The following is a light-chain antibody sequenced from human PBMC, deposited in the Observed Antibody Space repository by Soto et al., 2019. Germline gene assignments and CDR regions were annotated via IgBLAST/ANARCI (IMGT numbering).Light chain of an antibody. V-gene: IGLV2-23*01. CDR2: QAT. CDR3: YSYAGSFSLV. CDR1: GNDIGEYNL. Sequence: QSALTQPASVSGSPGQSITISCSGTGNDIGEYNLVSWYQQHPGKAPKPIIYQATKRPSGVSGRFSGSKSGNTASLTISGLRADDEANYYCYSYAGSFSLVFGGGTQLTVL. J-gene: IGLJ3*02.